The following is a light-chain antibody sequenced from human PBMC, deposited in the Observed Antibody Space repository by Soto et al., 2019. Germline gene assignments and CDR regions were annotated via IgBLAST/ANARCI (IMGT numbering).Light chain of an antibody. CDR3: CSYAGSYTYV. V-gene: IGLV2-11*01. J-gene: IGLJ1*01. CDR1: SSDVGGYNY. Sequence: QSALTQPRSVSGSPGQSVTISCTGTSSDVGGYNYVSWYQQHPGKAPKLMIYAVNARPSGVPDRFSGSKSGNTASLTISGLQAEDEADYYRCSYAGSYTYVFGTGTKLTVL. CDR2: AVN.